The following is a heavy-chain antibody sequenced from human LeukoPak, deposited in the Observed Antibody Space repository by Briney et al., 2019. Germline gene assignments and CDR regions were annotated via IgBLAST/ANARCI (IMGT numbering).Heavy chain of an antibody. CDR3: AGWPIYSDAFHI. D-gene: IGHD2-21*01. Sequence: GGSLRLSCAASGFTFSNYWMSWGRRAPGKGLEWVANIKQDGSEKYYVDSVKGRFTISRDNAKNSLYLQMISLRAGDTAVYYCAGWPIYSDAFHIWGQGTMVTVSS. J-gene: IGHJ3*02. V-gene: IGHV3-7*01. CDR2: IKQDGSEK. CDR1: GFTFSNYW.